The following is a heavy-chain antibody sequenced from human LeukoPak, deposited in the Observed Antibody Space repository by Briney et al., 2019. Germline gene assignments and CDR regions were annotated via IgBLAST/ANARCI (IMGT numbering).Heavy chain of an antibody. CDR3: ARDQPRSGYYDAFDI. V-gene: IGHV3-74*01. CDR2: VNSDGSST. J-gene: IGHJ3*02. D-gene: IGHD3-3*01. Sequence: PGGSLRLSCAASGFTFNNYWMHWVRQAPGKGLVWVSRVNSDGSSTSYADSVKGRFTISRDNAKNTLYLQMNSLRAEDTAVYYCARDQPRSGYYDAFDIWGQGTTVTVSS. CDR1: GFTFNNYW.